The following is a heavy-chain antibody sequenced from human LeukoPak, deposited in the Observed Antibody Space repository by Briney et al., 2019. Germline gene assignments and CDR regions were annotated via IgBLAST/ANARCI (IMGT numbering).Heavy chain of an antibody. CDR1: GYTFTSLD. CDR3: ARVDGSPDY. J-gene: IGHJ4*02. CDR2: MNPSRGYT. Sequence: ASVKVSCKASGYTFTSLDINWVRQAPGQGLEWMGWMNPSRGYTGYAQQFQGRVTFTRSTSISTAYMEVSSLRSEDTAVYYCARVDGSPDYWGQGTLVTVSS. D-gene: IGHD3-22*01. V-gene: IGHV1-8*03.